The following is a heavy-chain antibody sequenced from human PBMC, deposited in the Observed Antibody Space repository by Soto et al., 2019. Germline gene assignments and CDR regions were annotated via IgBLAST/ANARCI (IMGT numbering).Heavy chain of an antibody. CDR2: IKQDGSEK. V-gene: IGHV3-7*01. CDR3: ARDLAFDI. J-gene: IGHJ3*02. Sequence: TGGSLRLSCVASGFTFSSYWMSWVRQAPGKGLKWVANIKQDGSEKYYVDSVKGRFTISRDNAKNSLYLQMNSLRAEDTAVYYCARDLAFDIWGQATMVTVSS. CDR1: GFTFSSYW.